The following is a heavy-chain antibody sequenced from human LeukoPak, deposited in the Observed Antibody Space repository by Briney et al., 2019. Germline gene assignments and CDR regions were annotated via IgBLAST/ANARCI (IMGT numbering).Heavy chain of an antibody. V-gene: IGHV1-69*04. D-gene: IGHD3-3*01. J-gene: IGHJ4*02. CDR1: GGTFSSYA. Sequence: SVKVSCKASGGTFSSYAISWVRQAPGQGLEWMGRIIPILGIASYAQKFQGRVTITADKSTSTAYMELSSLRSEDTAVYYCASSSRSSFGVVYCYYWGQGTLVTVSS. CDR3: ASSSRSSFGVVYCYY. CDR2: IIPILGIA.